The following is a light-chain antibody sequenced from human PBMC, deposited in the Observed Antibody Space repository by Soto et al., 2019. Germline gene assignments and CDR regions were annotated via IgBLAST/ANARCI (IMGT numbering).Light chain of an antibody. Sequence: IVLTQSPGTLSLSPGERATLSCRASQSVSSSYLAWYQQKPGQAPRLLIYGASSRATGIPDRFSGGGSGTDFTLTINRLEPEDFAVYYCQQYGSSPPNTFGQGTKLEIK. CDR1: QSVSSSY. CDR3: QQYGSSPPNT. J-gene: IGKJ2*01. V-gene: IGKV3-20*01. CDR2: GAS.